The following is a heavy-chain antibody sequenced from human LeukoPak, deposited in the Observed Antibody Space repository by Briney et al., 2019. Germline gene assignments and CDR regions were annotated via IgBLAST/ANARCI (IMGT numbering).Heavy chain of an antibody. CDR2: ISYDGSNR. CDR3: ARDHNLEMATPGGY. D-gene: IGHD5-24*01. Sequence: PGGSLRLSCAASGFTFSSYAMHWVRQAPGKGLEWVAVISYDGSNRYYADSVKGRFTTSRDNSKNTLYLQMNSLRAEDTAVYYCARDHNLEMATPGGYWGQGTLVTVSS. V-gene: IGHV3-30-3*01. CDR1: GFTFSSYA. J-gene: IGHJ4*02.